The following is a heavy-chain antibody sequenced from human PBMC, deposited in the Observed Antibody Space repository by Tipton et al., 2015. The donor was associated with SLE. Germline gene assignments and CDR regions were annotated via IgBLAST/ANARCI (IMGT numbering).Heavy chain of an antibody. V-gene: IGHV3-21*04. CDR3: ARDRFWSGYYGWFDP. CDR1: GFTFSSYS. Sequence: SLRLSCAASGFTFSSYSMNWVRQAPGKGLEWVSFISSSSTYIYYADSVKGRFTISRDNAKNSLYLQMNSLRAEDTAVYYCARDRFWSGYYGWFDPWGQGTLVTVSS. D-gene: IGHD3-3*01. CDR2: ISSSSTYI. J-gene: IGHJ5*02.